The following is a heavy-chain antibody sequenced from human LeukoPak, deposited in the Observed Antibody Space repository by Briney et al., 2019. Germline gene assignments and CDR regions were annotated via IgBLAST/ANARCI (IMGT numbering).Heavy chain of an antibody. CDR1: RFTFSSYW. CDR3: ARVMRAVADYYYYYYMDV. D-gene: IGHD6-19*01. Sequence: GGSLRLSCAASRFTFSSYWMSWVRQAPGKGLEWVANIKQDGTEKYYVDSVKGRFTISRDNAKNSLYLQMNSLRAEDTAVYYCARVMRAVADYYYYYYMDVWGKGTTVTISS. V-gene: IGHV3-7*01. CDR2: IKQDGTEK. J-gene: IGHJ6*03.